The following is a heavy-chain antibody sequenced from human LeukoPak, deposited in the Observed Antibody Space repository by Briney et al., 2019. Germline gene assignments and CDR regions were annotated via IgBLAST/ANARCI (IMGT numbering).Heavy chain of an antibody. V-gene: IGHV4-59*08. CDR2: IYYSGST. Sequence: PSETLSLTCTVSGGSISSFYWNWIRQPPGKGLEWIGYIYYSGSTNYNPSLKSRVTISVDTSKNQFSLKLSSVTAADTAVYYCAREDIVATISWFDPWGQGTLVTVSS. CDR3: AREDIVATISWFDP. J-gene: IGHJ5*02. CDR1: GGSISSFY. D-gene: IGHD5-12*01.